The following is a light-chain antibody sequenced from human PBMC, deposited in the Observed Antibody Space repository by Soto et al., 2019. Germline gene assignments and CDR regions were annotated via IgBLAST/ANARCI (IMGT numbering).Light chain of an antibody. CDR3: QQSYSTPYT. Sequence: DIQMTQSPSSLSASVGDRVTITCRASQSISSYLIWYQQKPGKAPNLLIYAASSLQSGVPSRFSGSGSGTDFTLTISSLQAEDFATDYCQQSYSTPYTFGQGTKLEIK. CDR2: AAS. J-gene: IGKJ2*01. CDR1: QSISSY. V-gene: IGKV1-39*01.